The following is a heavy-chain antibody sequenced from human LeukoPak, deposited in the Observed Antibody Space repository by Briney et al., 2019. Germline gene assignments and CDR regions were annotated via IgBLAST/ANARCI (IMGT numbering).Heavy chain of an antibody. D-gene: IGHD3-10*01. CDR1: GFTFSSYA. Sequence: QPGGSLRLSCAASGFTFSSYAMHWVRQAPGKGLEWVAVISYDGSNKYYADSVKGRFTISRDNSKNTLYLQMNSLRAEDTAVYYCARDGSGSSIHWYYGMDVWGQGSTVTVSS. J-gene: IGHJ6*02. CDR3: ARDGSGSSIHWYYGMDV. CDR2: ISYDGSNK. V-gene: IGHV3-30-3*01.